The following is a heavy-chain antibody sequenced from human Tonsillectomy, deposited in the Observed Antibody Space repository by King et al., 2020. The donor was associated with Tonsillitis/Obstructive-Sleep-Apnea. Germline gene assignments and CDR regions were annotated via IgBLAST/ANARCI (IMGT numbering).Heavy chain of an antibody. Sequence: VQLVESGGGLVQPGGSLRLSCAASGFTFSSYEINWVRQAPGKGLEWVSYISSSGNTINYAESVKGRFTISRDNAKNSLYLQMNSPRAEDTAVYYCARDRYSSDSYQKLGGYYYHYGIDVWGQGTTVTVSS. D-gene: IGHD6-19*01. CDR1: GFTFSSYE. CDR3: ARDRYSSDSYQKLGGYYYHYGIDV. V-gene: IGHV3-48*03. J-gene: IGHJ6*02. CDR2: ISSSGNTI.